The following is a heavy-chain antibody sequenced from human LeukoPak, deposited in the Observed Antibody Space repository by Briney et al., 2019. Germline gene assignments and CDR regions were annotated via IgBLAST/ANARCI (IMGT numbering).Heavy chain of an antibody. D-gene: IGHD3-10*01. CDR1: GFTFSSYG. CDR2: IRYDGSNK. CDR3: AKDVAVWFGELSALYMDV. Sequence: PGGSLRLSCAASGFTFSSYGMHWVRQAPGKGLEWVAFIRYDGSNKYYADSVKGRFTISRDNSKNTLYLQMNSLRAEDTAVYYCAKDVAVWFGELSALYMDVWGKGTTVTISS. J-gene: IGHJ6*03. V-gene: IGHV3-30*02.